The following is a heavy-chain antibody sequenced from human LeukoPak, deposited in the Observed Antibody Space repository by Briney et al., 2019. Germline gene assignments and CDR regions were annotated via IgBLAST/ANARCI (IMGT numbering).Heavy chain of an antibody. Sequence: GRSLRLSCAASGFTFSSYGMHWARQAPGKGLEWVAVIWYDGSNKYYADSVKGRFTISRDNSKNTLYLQMNSLRAEDTAVYYCARIDLGSYYYDSSGYGYWGQGTLVTVSS. V-gene: IGHV3-33*01. D-gene: IGHD3-22*01. CDR3: ARIDLGSYYYDSSGYGY. CDR1: GFTFSSYG. J-gene: IGHJ4*02. CDR2: IWYDGSNK.